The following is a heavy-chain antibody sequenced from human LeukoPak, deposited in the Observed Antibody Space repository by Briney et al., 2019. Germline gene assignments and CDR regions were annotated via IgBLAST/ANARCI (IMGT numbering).Heavy chain of an antibody. CDR3: ARANGYNGLDY. Sequence: ASVKVSCKASGYTFTSYYMHWVRQAPGQGLEWMGIINPSGGSTSYAQKFQGRVTMTRDMSTSTVYMELSGLRSEDTAVYYCARANGYNGLDYWGQGTLVTVSS. D-gene: IGHD5-24*01. CDR2: INPSGGST. CDR1: GYTFTSYY. V-gene: IGHV1-46*01. J-gene: IGHJ4*02.